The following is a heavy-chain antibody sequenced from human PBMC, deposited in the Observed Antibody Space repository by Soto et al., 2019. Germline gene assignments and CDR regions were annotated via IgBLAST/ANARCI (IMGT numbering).Heavy chain of an antibody. Sequence: PGGSLRLSCTASGFTFGDYAMSWFRQAPGKGLEWVGFIRSKAYAGATEYAASVKGRFTISRDDSKSIAHLQMNSLKTEDTAVYYCTITFTGYTSSPPGYWGQGTLVTVSS. CDR3: TITFTGYTSSPPGY. V-gene: IGHV3-49*03. D-gene: IGHD6-13*01. J-gene: IGHJ4*02. CDR2: IRSKAYAGAT. CDR1: GFTFGDYA.